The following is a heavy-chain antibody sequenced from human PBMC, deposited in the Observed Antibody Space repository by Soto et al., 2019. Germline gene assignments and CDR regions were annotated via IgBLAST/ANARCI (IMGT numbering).Heavy chain of an antibody. CDR1: GYTFTSYA. Sequence: ASVKVSCKASGYTFTSYAMHWVRQAPGQRLEWMGWINAGNGNTKYSQKFQGRVTITRDTSASTAYMELSSLRSEDTAVYYCARDRAPLLWFGDINYYYYYGMDVWGQGTTVTVSS. J-gene: IGHJ6*02. CDR2: INAGNGNT. D-gene: IGHD3-10*01. V-gene: IGHV1-3*01. CDR3: ARDRAPLLWFGDINYYYYYGMDV.